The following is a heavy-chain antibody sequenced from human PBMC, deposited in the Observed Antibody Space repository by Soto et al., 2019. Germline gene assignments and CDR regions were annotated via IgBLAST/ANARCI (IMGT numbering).Heavy chain of an antibody. J-gene: IGHJ6*02. V-gene: IGHV1-69*12. CDR3: ASPPIVATIVNYYYGMDV. CDR1: GGTFSSYA. CDR2: IIPIFGTA. Sequence: QVQLVQSGAEVKKPGSSVKVSCKASGGTFSSYAISWVRQAPGQGLEWMGGIIPIFGTADYAQKFQGRVTITAGEXTXTXXMELSSLRSEDTAVYYCASPPIVATIVNYYYGMDVWGQGTTVTVSS. D-gene: IGHD5-12*01.